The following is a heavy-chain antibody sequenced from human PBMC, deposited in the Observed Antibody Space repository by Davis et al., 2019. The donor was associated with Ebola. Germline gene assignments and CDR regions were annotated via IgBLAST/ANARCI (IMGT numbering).Heavy chain of an antibody. J-gene: IGHJ4*02. V-gene: IGHV1-24*01. CDR1: GYPLTELA. Sequence: ASVKVSCKVSGYPLTELAIHWVQQAPGKGLEWMGGFDPDDGELIYAQRFQGRVTMTEDTSTDTAHMELSSLRSEDTAVYYCARAKAYYDGTGSYLYYFDYWGQGTLVTVSS. CDR2: FDPDDGEL. D-gene: IGHD3-22*01. CDR3: ARAKAYYDGTGSYLYYFDY.